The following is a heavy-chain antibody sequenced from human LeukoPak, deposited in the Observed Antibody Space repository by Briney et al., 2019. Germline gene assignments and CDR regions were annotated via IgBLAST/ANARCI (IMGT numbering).Heavy chain of an antibody. J-gene: IGHJ4*02. CDR3: AMPGGAVVVAAGIDY. V-gene: IGHV3-30-3*01. CDR2: ISYDGSNK. CDR1: GFTFSNYA. Sequence: GGSLRLSCAASGFTFSNYAMHWVRQAPGKGLEWVAVISYDGSNKYYADSVKGRFTISRDNSKNTLYLQMNGLRAEDTAVYYCAMPGGAVVVAAGIDYWGQGTLVTVSS. D-gene: IGHD2-2*02.